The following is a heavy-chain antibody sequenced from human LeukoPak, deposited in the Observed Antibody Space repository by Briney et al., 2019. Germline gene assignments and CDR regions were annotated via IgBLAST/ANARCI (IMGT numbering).Heavy chain of an antibody. Sequence: ASVKVSCKASGYTFTGYYMHRVRQAPGQGLEWMGWINPNSGGTNYAQKFQGRVTMTRDTSISTAYMELSRLRSEDTAVYYCARETRSDYDSGAFDIWGQGTRVTVSS. CDR3: ARETRSDYDSGAFDI. CDR2: INPNSGGT. J-gene: IGHJ3*02. CDR1: GYTFTGYY. V-gene: IGHV1-2*02. D-gene: IGHD5-12*01.